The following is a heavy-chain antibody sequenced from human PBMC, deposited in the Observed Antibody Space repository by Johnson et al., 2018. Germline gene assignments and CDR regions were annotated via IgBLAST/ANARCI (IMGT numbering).Heavy chain of an antibody. D-gene: IGHD6-6*01. V-gene: IGHV3-7*01. CDR2: IRHDGSDI. Sequence: VQLQESVGGLVQPGGSLRLSCVGSGFTFSSHWMSWVRQAPGKGLAWVASIRHDGSDISHVDSVKGRFIISRDKAKNSLYLQMDSLRVEDTGVYYCVRVSSGGMDVWGQGTTVIVSS. CDR3: VRVSSGGMDV. J-gene: IGHJ6*02. CDR1: GFTFSSHW.